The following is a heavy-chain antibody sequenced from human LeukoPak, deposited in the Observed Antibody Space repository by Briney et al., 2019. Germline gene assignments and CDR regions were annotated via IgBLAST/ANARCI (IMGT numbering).Heavy chain of an antibody. CDR2: INHSGST. CDR3: ARGRGGYRWYDY. J-gene: IGHJ4*02. Sequence: SETLSLTCAVYGGSFSGYYWSWIRQPPGKGLEWIGEINHSGSTNYNPSLKSRVTISVDTSKNQFSLKLSSVTAADTAVYYCARGRGGYRWYDYWGQGTLVTVSS. V-gene: IGHV4-34*01. D-gene: IGHD5-12*01. CDR1: GGSFSGYY.